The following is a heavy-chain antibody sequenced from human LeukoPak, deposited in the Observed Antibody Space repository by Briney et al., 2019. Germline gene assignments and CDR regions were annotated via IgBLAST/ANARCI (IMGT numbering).Heavy chain of an antibody. J-gene: IGHJ3*02. V-gene: IGHV3-30*03. CDR2: ISYDGSNK. CDR1: GFTFSSYG. Sequence: GGSLRLSCAASGFTFSSYGMHWVRQAPGKGLEWVAVISYDGSNKYYADSVKGRFTISRDNSKNTLYLQMNSLRAEDTAVYYCARGRSLIAVAGPPDAFDIWGQGTMVTVSS. CDR3: ARGRSLIAVAGPPDAFDI. D-gene: IGHD6-19*01.